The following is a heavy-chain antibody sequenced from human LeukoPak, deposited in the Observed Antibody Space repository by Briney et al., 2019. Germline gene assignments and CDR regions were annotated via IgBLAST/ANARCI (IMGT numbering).Heavy chain of an antibody. CDR2: IGAGNGNT. CDR1: GYTFTSYA. J-gene: IGHJ4*02. Sequence: ASVKVSCKASGYTFTSYAIHWVCQAPGQRLEWMGWIGAGNGNTKYSQNFQGRVTFISNTSATTAFMELSSLRSEDAAVYYCARDSGSGSNDYWGQGTLVTVSS. CDR3: ARDSGSGSNDY. D-gene: IGHD1-26*01. V-gene: IGHV1-3*01.